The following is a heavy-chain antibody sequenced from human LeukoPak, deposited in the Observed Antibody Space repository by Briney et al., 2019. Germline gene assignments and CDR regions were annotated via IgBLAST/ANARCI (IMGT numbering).Heavy chain of an antibody. V-gene: IGHV4-59*08. Sequence: SETLSLTCTVSGGSITSYYWSWIRQPPGKGLEWLGYMWYSGSFNYDPALKSRVTISVDTSKSQFSQKLNSVTAADTAVYFCARRRGGSGWSFDWGQGTLVTVSS. CDR3: ARRRGGSGWSFD. J-gene: IGHJ4*02. D-gene: IGHD6-19*01. CDR1: GGSITSYY. CDR2: MWYSGSF.